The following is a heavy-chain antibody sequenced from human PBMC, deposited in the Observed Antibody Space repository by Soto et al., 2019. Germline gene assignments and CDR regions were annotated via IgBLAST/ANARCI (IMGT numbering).Heavy chain of an antibody. CDR1: GYSFTSYW. D-gene: IGHD3-22*01. CDR3: AKTLYDSSGYYYDRLAFDI. J-gene: IGHJ3*02. Sequence: PGESLKISCKGSGYSFTSYWIGWVRQMPGKGLEWMGIIYPGDSDTRYSPSFQGQVTISADKSFSTAYLQWSSLKASDTAMYYCAKTLYDSSGYYYDRLAFDIWGQGTMVTVSS. V-gene: IGHV5-51*01. CDR2: IYPGDSDT.